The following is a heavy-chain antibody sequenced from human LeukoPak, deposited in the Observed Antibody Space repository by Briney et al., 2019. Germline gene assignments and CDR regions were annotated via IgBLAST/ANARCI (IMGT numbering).Heavy chain of an antibody. CDR1: GFPFSTYC. Sequence: GGSLRLFCAASGFPFSTYCMSWVRQAPGKGLEWDSAISASGDNTHYADSVKGRFTISRDNSRNTVYLQMNSLRAEDTAVYYCGYYYGSGTSVSDPYWGQGTLVTVSS. D-gene: IGHD3-10*01. V-gene: IGHV3-23*01. CDR3: GYYYGSGTSVSDPY. J-gene: IGHJ4*02. CDR2: ISASGDNT.